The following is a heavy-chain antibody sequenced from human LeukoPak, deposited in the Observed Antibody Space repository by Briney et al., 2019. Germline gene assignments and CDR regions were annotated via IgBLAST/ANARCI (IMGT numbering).Heavy chain of an antibody. J-gene: IGHJ4*02. Sequence: PGGSLRLSCAASGFTFSSYAMSWVRQAPGKGLEWVSSISDSGGRTYYADSVKGRFTISRDNSKSTLYLQMNSLRAEDTAVYYCAKDFTSSSSWYYFDYWGQGTLVTVSS. CDR2: ISDSGGRT. D-gene: IGHD6-13*01. CDR1: GFTFSSYA. CDR3: AKDFTSSSSWYYFDY. V-gene: IGHV3-23*01.